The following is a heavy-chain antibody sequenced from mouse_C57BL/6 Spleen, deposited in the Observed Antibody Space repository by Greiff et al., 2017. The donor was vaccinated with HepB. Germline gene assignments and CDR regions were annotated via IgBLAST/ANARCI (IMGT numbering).Heavy chain of an antibody. V-gene: IGHV5-16*01. D-gene: IGHD2-3*01. CDR3: ARPFYDGYWGFAY. CDR2: INYDGSST. CDR1: GFTFSDYY. Sequence: EVHLVESEGGLVQPGSSMKLSCTASGFTFSDYYMAWVRQVPEKGLEWVANINYDGSSTYYLDSLKSRFIISRDNAKNILYLQMSSLKSEDTATYYCARPFYDGYWGFAYWGQGTLVTVSA. J-gene: IGHJ3*01.